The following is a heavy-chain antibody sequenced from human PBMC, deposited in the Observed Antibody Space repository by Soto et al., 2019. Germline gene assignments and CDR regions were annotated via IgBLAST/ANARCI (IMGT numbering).Heavy chain of an antibody. J-gene: IGHJ5*02. Sequence: QVQLQESGPGLVKPSQTLSLTCTVSGGSISSGGYYWSWIRQHPGKGLEWIGYIYYSGSTYYNPYLKSRVTISVDTSKNQFSLKLSSVTASDTAVYYCARDRFVVAATTAYNCFDPWGQGTLVTVSS. CDR2: IYYSGST. V-gene: IGHV4-31*03. CDR1: GGSISSGGYY. D-gene: IGHD2-15*01. CDR3: ARDRFVVAATTAYNCFDP.